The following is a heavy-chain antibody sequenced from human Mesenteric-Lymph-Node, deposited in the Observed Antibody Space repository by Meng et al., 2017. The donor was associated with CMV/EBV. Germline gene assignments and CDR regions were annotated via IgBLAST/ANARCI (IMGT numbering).Heavy chain of an antibody. CDR3: ATPQGGMAVGASDAFDI. Sequence: ETLSLTCAASGFTFSSYSMNWVRQAPGKGLEWVSSISSSSSYIYYADSVKGRFTISRDNAKNSLYLQMNSLRAEDTAVYYCATPQGGMAVGASDAFDIWGQGTMVTVSS. CDR2: ISSSSSYI. V-gene: IGHV3-21*01. J-gene: IGHJ3*02. D-gene: IGHD6-19*01. CDR1: GFTFSSYS.